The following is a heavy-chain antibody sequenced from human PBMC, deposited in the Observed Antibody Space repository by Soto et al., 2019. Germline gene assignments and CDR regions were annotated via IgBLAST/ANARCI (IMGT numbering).Heavy chain of an antibody. Sequence: EVQLVESGGGLIQPGGSLRLSCAASGFTVSSNYMSWVRQAPGKGLEWVSVIYSGGSTYYADSVKGRFTISRDNSKNTRYXXLXSXTAEDTAVYYCARDQASSSWKYGRTRARDYYYGMDVWGQGTTVTVSS. V-gene: IGHV3-53*01. CDR3: ARDQASSSWKYGRTRARDYYYGMDV. J-gene: IGHJ6*02. CDR1: GFTVSSNY. D-gene: IGHD6-13*01. CDR2: IYSGGST.